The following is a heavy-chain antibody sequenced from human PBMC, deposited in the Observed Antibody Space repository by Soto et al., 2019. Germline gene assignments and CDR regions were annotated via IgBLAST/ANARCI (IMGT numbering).Heavy chain of an antibody. CDR1: GYTFTSYY. CDR3: ARNILGGTTDY. Sequence: GASVKVSCKASGYTFTSYYMHWVRQAPGQGLEWMGIINPSGGSTSYAQKFQGRVTITSDTSATTAYMELSSLTSEDTAIYYCARNILGGTTDYWGQGTLVTVSS. V-gene: IGHV1-46*01. CDR2: INPSGGST. D-gene: IGHD1-7*01. J-gene: IGHJ4*02.